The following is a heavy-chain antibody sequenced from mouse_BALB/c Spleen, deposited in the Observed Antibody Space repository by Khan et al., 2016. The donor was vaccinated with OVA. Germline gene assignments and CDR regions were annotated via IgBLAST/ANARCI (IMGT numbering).Heavy chain of an antibody. D-gene: IGHD2-10*01. CDR3: ARQPYYHYYIIDY. CDR1: GFSLTNYG. CDR2: IWSDGST. J-gene: IGHJ4*01. V-gene: IGHV2-6-1*01. Sequence: QVQLKESGPGLVAPSQSLSITCTISGFSLTNYGVHWVRQPPGKGLEWLVVIWSDGSTTYDSALNSRLSISKDNSKSQVFLKMNSLQTADTATYYSARQPYYHYYIIDYWGQGTSITVSS.